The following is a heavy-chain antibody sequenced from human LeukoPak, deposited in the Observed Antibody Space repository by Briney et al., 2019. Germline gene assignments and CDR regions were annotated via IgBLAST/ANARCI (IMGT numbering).Heavy chain of an antibody. CDR1: GGSIRNGDFY. CDR3: ARGGGYSGSYRRFWFDP. J-gene: IGHJ5*02. Sequence: PSETLSLTCTVSGGSIRNGDFYWSWIRQSPGKGLEWIGYIYYSGSTNYNPSLKSRVTISKDTSKNQFSLKLSSVTAADTAVYYCARGGGYSGSYRRFWFDPWGQGTLVTVSS. V-gene: IGHV4-30-4*02. CDR2: IYYSGST. D-gene: IGHD1-26*01.